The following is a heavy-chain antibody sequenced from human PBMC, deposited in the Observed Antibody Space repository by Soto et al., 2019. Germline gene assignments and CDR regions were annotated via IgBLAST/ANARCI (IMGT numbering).Heavy chain of an antibody. D-gene: IGHD6-19*01. CDR2: IWYDASTK. Sequence: QVQLVESGGGVVQPGRSLRLSCAASGFTFSSYGMHWFRQAPGKGLEWVAVIWYDASTKYYADSVKGRFTISRDNSKNTLYLQMNSLRAEATAVYYCARSGEWLRLGWFDPWGQGTLVTVSS. CDR3: ARSGEWLRLGWFDP. J-gene: IGHJ5*02. CDR1: GFTFSSYG. V-gene: IGHV3-33*01.